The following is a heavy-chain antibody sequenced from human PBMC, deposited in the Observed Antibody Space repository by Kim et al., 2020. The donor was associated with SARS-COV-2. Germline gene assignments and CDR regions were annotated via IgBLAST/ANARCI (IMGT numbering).Heavy chain of an antibody. CDR2: IYSGGST. J-gene: IGHJ4*02. Sequence: GGSLRLSCAASGFTVSSNYMSWVRQAPGKGLEWVSVIYSGGSTYYADSVKGRFTISRDNSKNTLYLQMNSLRAEDTAVYYCARERGGYNMDFDYWGQGTLVTVSS. D-gene: IGHD5-12*01. CDR3: ARERGGYNMDFDY. V-gene: IGHV3-53*01. CDR1: GFTVSSNY.